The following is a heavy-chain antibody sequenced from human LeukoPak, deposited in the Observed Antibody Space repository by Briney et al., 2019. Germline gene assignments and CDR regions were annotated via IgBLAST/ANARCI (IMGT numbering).Heavy chain of an antibody. V-gene: IGHV4-4*07. D-gene: IGHD1-14*01. CDR3: ARGPRIYYYYMDV. Sequence: SETLSLTCTVSGYSISTGYYWSWIRQPAGKGLEWIGLIYTSGSTNYNPSLKSRVTMSVDTSKNQFSLKLSSVTAADTAVYYCARGPRIYYYYMDVWGKGTTVTVSS. CDR1: GYSISTGYY. CDR2: IYTSGST. J-gene: IGHJ6*03.